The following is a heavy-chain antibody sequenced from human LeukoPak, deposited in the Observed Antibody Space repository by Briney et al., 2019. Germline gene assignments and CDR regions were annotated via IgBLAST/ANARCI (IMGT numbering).Heavy chain of an antibody. CDR2: IKQDGSEK. D-gene: IGHD3-10*01. Sequence: PGGSLRLSCAASGFTFSSYWMSWVRQAPGKGLEWVANIKQDGSEKYYVDSVKGRFTISRDNAKNSLYLQMNSLRAEDTAVYYCARVFQLLWFGEYYFDYWGQGTLVTVSS. J-gene: IGHJ4*02. V-gene: IGHV3-7*01. CDR1: GFTFSSYW. CDR3: ARVFQLLWFGEYYFDY.